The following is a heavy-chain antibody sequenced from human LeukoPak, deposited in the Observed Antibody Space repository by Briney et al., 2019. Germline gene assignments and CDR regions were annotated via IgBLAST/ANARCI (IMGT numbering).Heavy chain of an antibody. V-gene: IGHV3-30*02. CDR2: IRYDGSIK. D-gene: IGHD2-15*01. J-gene: IGHJ4*02. CDR1: GFTFSSFG. CDR3: ARGGVAGTIDY. Sequence: PGGSLRLSCAASGFTFSSFGMHWVRQAPGKGLEWVAFIRYDGSIKHYADSVKGRFTISRDDAHNSLYLQMNSLRSDDTAVYYCARGGVAGTIDYWGQGTLVTVSS.